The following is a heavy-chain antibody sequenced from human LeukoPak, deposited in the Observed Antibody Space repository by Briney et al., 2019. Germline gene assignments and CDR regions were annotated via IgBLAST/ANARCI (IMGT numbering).Heavy chain of an antibody. J-gene: IGHJ4*02. D-gene: IGHD1-26*01. CDR1: GGTFSSYA. V-gene: IGHV1-69*05. Sequence: ASVKVSCKASGGTFSSYAINWVRQAPAQGLEWMGGTIPIFGTANYAQKFQGRVAITTDESTSTAYMELSSLRSEDTAVCYCARVFARSGEIGGSYYYYWGQGTLVTVSS. CDR3: ARVFARSGEIGGSYYYY. CDR2: TIPIFGTA.